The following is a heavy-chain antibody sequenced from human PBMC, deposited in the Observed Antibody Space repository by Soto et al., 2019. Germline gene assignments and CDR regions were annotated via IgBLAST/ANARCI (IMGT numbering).Heavy chain of an antibody. Sequence: GGSLRLSCAVSGLTLGSSAMTWVRQAPGKGLEWVSTLSAGGSTYYAASVKGRFTISRNSSENSLYLQMGSLKAEDTAVYFCVKDRGSGDIVTGTHDSWGPGTQVTVSS. J-gene: IGHJ4*02. CDR1: GLTLGSSA. CDR3: VKDRGSGDIVTGTHDS. V-gene: IGHV3-23*01. CDR2: LSAGGST. D-gene: IGHD3-9*01.